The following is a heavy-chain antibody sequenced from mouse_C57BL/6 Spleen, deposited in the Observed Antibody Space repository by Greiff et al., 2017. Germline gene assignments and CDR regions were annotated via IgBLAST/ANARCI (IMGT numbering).Heavy chain of an antibody. J-gene: IGHJ4*01. D-gene: IGHD1-1*01. CDR1: GYTFTSYW. CDR2: IDPSDSYT. V-gene: IGHV1-50*01. Sequence: QVQLQQPGAELVKPGATVKLSCKASGYTFTSYWMKWVKQRPGQGLEWIGEIDPSDSYTNYNQKFKGKATLTADTSSSTAYMERRSLTSEDSAVXFCARAVVARMDYWGQGTSVTVSS. CDR3: ARAVVARMDY.